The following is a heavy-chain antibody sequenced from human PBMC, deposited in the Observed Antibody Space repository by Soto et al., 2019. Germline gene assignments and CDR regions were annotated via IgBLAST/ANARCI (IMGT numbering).Heavy chain of an antibody. D-gene: IGHD3-10*01. V-gene: IGHV4-34*01. CDR1: GGSFSNYY. Sequence: QVQLQQWGAGLLKPSETLSLTCAVYGGSFSNYYWSWIRQPPGKGLEWIGEIKLSASTNYNPSLKSRVTMSLDTSKNQCSLKLSSVTAADTAVYYCAKGGGSLWSWGQGTLVTVSS. CDR3: AKGGGSLWS. J-gene: IGHJ5*02. CDR2: IKLSAST.